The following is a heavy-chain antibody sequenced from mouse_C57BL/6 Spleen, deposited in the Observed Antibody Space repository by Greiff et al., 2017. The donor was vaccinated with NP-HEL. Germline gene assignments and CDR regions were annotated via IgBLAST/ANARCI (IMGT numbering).Heavy chain of an antibody. V-gene: IGHV14-3*01. CDR2: IDPANGNT. D-gene: IGHD1-1*01. CDR1: GFNIKNTY. CDR3: ARAYYGSDWYFDV. Sequence: VQLQQSVAELVRPGASVKLSCTASGFNIKNTYMHWVKQRPEQGLEWIGRIDPANGNTKYAPKFQGKATITADTSSNTAYLPLSSLTSEDTAIDDCARAYYGSDWYFDVWGTGTTVTVSS. J-gene: IGHJ1*03.